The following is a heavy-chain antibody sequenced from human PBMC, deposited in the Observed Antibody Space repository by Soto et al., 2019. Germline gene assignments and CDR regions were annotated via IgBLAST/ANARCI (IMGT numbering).Heavy chain of an antibody. V-gene: IGHV5-51*01. CDR3: ARSSEDTAIGFDY. Sequence: GESLKISCKGSGYSFTSYWIAWVRQMPGEGLEWMGIIYPGDSDTRYSPSFQGQVTISADKSINSVYLQWSSLKASDTAMYYCARSSEDTAIGFDYWGQGTLVTVSS. CDR1: GYSFTSYW. CDR2: IYPGDSDT. D-gene: IGHD5-18*01. J-gene: IGHJ4*02.